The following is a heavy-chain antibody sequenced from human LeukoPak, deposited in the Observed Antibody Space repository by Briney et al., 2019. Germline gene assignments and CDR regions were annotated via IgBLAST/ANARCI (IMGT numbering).Heavy chain of an antibody. CDR1: GFSFTNTW. CDR2: IKSNPDGGAT. V-gene: IGHV3-15*01. CDR3: ATDAFLLFGEFAH. Sequence: PGGSLRLSCAASGFSFTNTWMSWVRQAPGRGLEWVGRIKSNPDGGATVYSAPVKGRFTISRDDSKNTLYLQLDSLKAEDTAVSYCATDAFLLFGEFAHWGQGTLVTVSS. J-gene: IGHJ4*02. D-gene: IGHD3-10*01.